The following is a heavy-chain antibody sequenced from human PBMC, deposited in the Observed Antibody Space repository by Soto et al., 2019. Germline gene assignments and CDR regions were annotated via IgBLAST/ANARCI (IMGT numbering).Heavy chain of an antibody. J-gene: IGHJ6*02. V-gene: IGHV1-3*01. CDR1: GYTFTSYA. CDR2: INAGNGNT. D-gene: IGHD5-12*01. CDR3: AKTYSGYDYFYYYYGMDV. Sequence: ASVKVSCKASGYTFTSYAMHWVRQAPGQRLEWMGWINAGNGNTKYSQKFQGRVTITRDTSASTAYMELSSLRSEDTAVYYCAKTYSGYDYFYYYYGMDVWGQGTTVTVSS.